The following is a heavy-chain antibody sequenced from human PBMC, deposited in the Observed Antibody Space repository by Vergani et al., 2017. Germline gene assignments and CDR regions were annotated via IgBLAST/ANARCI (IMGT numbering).Heavy chain of an antibody. V-gene: IGHV1-69*13. J-gene: IGHJ4*02. CDR1: GGTFSTYA. D-gene: IGHD2-15*01. Sequence: QVQLVQSGAEVKKPGSSVKVSCKASGGTFSTYAISWVRQAPGQGLEWMGRLIPIFGTTNYAQNFQGRVTITADESTSTAYMELSSLRSEDTAVYYCARDRRYCSGGSCYLDYSGQGTLITVSS. CDR2: LIPIFGTT. CDR3: ARDRRYCSGGSCYLDY.